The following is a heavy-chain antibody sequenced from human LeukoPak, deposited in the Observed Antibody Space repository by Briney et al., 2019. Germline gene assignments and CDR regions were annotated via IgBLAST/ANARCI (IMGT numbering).Heavy chain of an antibody. J-gene: IGHJ4*02. V-gene: IGHV3-7*01. CDR1: GFTFSTPW. Sequence: GGSLRLSCAASGFTFSTPWMTWVRQAPGKGLDWLGNINPDGSRINYVDSVKGRFTFSRDNAKNSLFLQMNSLRAEDTAVYYCARDPTQWLRYGYFDYWGQGTLVTVSS. D-gene: IGHD5-12*01. CDR3: ARDPTQWLRYGYFDY. CDR2: INPDGSRI.